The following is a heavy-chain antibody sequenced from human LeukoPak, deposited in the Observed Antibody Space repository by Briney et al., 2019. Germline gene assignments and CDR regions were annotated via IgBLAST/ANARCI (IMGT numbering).Heavy chain of an antibody. CDR3: AKDPTAGFWSGYYFDY. CDR2: IRYDGSNK. J-gene: IGHJ4*02. D-gene: IGHD3-3*01. CDR1: GFTFSSYG. V-gene: IGHV3-30*02. Sequence: GGSLRLSCAASGFTFSSYGMHWVRQAPGKGLEWVAFIRYDGSNKYYADSVKGRFTISRDKSKNTLYLQMNSLSAEDTAVYYCAKDPTAGFWSGYYFDYWGQGTLVTVSS.